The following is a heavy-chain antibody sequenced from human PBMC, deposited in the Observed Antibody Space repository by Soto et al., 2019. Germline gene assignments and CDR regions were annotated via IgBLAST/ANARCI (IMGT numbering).Heavy chain of an antibody. CDR1: GYTFTSYY. V-gene: IGHV1-46*01. CDR3: ARDWDSDSSGYPGTPAFDI. CDR2: INPSGGST. D-gene: IGHD3-22*01. Sequence: ASVKVSFKASGYTFTSYYMHWLRQAPGQGLEWMGIINPSGGSTSYAQKFQGIVTMNRDTCTSTVYMELSRLRSEETAVYYCARDWDSDSSGYPGTPAFDIWGQG. J-gene: IGHJ3*02.